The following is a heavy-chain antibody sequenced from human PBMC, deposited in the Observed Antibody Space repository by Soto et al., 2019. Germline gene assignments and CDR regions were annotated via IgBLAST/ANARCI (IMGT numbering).Heavy chain of an antibody. CDR2: INHSGST. CDR1: GGSFSGHY. CDR3: ARDKRTGLFDY. D-gene: IGHD4-17*01. J-gene: IGHJ4*02. V-gene: IGHV4-34*01. Sequence: QVQLQQWGAGLLKPSETLSLTCAVSGGSFSGHYWTWIRQPPGTGLEWIGEINHSGSTNYNPSLKTRATISVDTSKNHSALTMSPVTAANTAAYYCARDKRTGLFDYWGQRTLVPVSS.